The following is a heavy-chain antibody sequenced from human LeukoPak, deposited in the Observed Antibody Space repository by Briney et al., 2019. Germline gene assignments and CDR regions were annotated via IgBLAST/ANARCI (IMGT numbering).Heavy chain of an antibody. J-gene: IGHJ4*02. Sequence: GASVKVSCKASGYTFTSYGITWVRQAPGQGLEWMGWISSYNGDTKYAQKVQGRVTVTTDTSTSTAYMGLRSLSLDDTAVYYCARGDYGGGFDYWGQGTLVTVPS. CDR2: ISSYNGDT. CDR3: ARGDYGGGFDY. V-gene: IGHV1-18*01. CDR1: GYTFTSYG. D-gene: IGHD4-23*01.